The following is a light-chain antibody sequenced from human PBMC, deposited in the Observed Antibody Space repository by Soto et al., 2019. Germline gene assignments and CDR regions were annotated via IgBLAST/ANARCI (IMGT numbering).Light chain of an antibody. J-gene: IGKJ5*01. CDR3: QQYGSSSPTT. V-gene: IGKV3-20*01. Sequence: EIVLTQSPGTLSLSPGEGATLSCRASQSVSSNYLAWYQQRPGQAPRLLIYGASSRATGIPDRFSGGGSGTDFTLTISRLEPADFAVYYCQQYGSSSPTTFGQGTRLEIE. CDR1: QSVSSNY. CDR2: GAS.